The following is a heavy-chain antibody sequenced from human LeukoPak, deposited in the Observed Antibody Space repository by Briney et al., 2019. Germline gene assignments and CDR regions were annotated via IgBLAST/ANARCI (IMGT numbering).Heavy chain of an antibody. Sequence: PGRSLRLSCAASGFTFSSYAMHWVRQAPGKGLEWVAVISYDGSNKYYADSVKGRFTISRDNSENTLYLQMNSLRAEDTAVYYCARELNRILIAALNYYYGMDVWGQGTTVTVSS. CDR2: ISYDGSNK. D-gene: IGHD6-13*01. J-gene: IGHJ6*02. CDR3: ARELNRILIAALNYYYGMDV. V-gene: IGHV3-30*04. CDR1: GFTFSSYA.